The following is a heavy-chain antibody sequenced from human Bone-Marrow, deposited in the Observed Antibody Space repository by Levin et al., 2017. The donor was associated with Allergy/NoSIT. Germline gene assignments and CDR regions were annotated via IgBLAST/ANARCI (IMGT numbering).Heavy chain of an antibody. J-gene: IGHJ4*02. CDR3: ARHNPSASFDY. Sequence: HPGGSLRLSCAVSGFTFSSYWMAWIRQAPGKGPEYVAHTNPDGREKYYVDSVKGRFTMSRDNAKNSLYLQMNSLRAEDAAVYYCARHNPSASFDYWGQGILVTVSS. CDR1: GFTFSSYW. V-gene: IGHV3-7*01. CDR2: TNPDGREK. D-gene: IGHD1-14*01.